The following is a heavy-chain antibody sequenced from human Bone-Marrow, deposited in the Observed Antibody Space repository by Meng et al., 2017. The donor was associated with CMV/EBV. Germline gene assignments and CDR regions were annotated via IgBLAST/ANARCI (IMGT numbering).Heavy chain of an antibody. Sequence: SESLSLTCTVSGYSISSGYYWGWIRQPPGKGLEWIGSIYHSGSTYYNPSLKSRVTISVDTSKNQFSLKLSSVTAADTAVYYCARDTKWEVGYWGQGTRVTVSS. D-gene: IGHD1-26*01. CDR2: IYHSGST. J-gene: IGHJ4*02. CDR1: GYSISSGYY. V-gene: IGHV4-38-2*02. CDR3: ARDTKWEVGY.